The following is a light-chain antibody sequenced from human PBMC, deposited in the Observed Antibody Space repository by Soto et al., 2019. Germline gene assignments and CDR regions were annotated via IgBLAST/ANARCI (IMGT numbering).Light chain of an antibody. CDR3: QVWDTSSNHYV. CDR2: YDN. J-gene: IGLJ1*01. V-gene: IGLV3-21*04. Sequence: SYELTQAPSESVAPGETASISCGGDRIGRKSVHWYQQKPGQAPVLVMYYDNDRPSEIPERFSGFNSGTTATLDISGVEAGDEADYYCQVWDTSSNHYVFGPGTKLTVL. CDR1: RIGRKS.